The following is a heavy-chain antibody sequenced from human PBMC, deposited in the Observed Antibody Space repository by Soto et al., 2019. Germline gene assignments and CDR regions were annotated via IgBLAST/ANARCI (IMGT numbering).Heavy chain of an antibody. CDR2: TYYRSKWYN. CDR3: ARGEQYSGRIFVY. CDR1: GDSVSSNSAA. V-gene: IGHV6-1*01. Sequence: PTLSLTFGISGDSVSSNSAAWNLLRQSPSRGLEWLGRTYYRSKWYNDYAVSVESRITINPDTSKNHFSLQLNFVTPEDTAVYFCARGEQYSGRIFVYWGQGTLVTVSS. D-gene: IGHD1-26*01. J-gene: IGHJ4*02.